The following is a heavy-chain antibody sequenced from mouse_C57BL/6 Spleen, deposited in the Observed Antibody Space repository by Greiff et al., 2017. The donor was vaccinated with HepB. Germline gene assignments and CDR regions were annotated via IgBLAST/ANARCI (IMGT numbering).Heavy chain of an antibody. Sequence: QVQLKQSGPGLVQPSQSLSITCTVSGFSLTSYGVHWVRQSPGKGLEWLGVIWRGGSTDYNAAFMSRLSITKDNSKSQVFFKMNGLQADDTAIYYCAKNRGYYYGSSYDYAMDYWGQGTSVTVSS. D-gene: IGHD1-1*01. V-gene: IGHV2-5*01. CDR1: GFSLTSYG. CDR2: IWRGGST. CDR3: AKNRGYYYGSSYDYAMDY. J-gene: IGHJ4*01.